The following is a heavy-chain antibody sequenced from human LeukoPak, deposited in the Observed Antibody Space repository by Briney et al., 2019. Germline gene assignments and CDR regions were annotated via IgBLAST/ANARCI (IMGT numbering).Heavy chain of an antibody. Sequence: PGGSLRLSCAASGFTFSSDVMHCVRQAPGKGLEGVAVIWYDGSNKYYADSVKGRFTISRDNSKNPLYLQMNSLRAEDTAVYYCARERIAARVDAFDIWGQGTMVTVSS. CDR2: IWYDGSNK. V-gene: IGHV3-33*01. D-gene: IGHD6-6*01. J-gene: IGHJ3*02. CDR3: ARERIAARVDAFDI. CDR1: GFTFSSDV.